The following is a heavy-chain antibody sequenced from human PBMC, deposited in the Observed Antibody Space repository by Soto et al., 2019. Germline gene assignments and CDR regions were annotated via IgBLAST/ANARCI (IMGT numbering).Heavy chain of an antibody. J-gene: IGHJ3*01. V-gene: IGHV3-23*01. CDR2: ILVDGRT. D-gene: IGHD2-8*02. Sequence: SLRLSCAASGFPCGSYDMTWVRQAPGKGLEWVSTILVDGRTFYVDSVKGRFTISRDNSRNTVYPQMNSLTAGDTALYYCAKATATGGGAFDFCGQGTMVTVSS. CDR1: GFPCGSYD. CDR3: AKATATGGGAFDF.